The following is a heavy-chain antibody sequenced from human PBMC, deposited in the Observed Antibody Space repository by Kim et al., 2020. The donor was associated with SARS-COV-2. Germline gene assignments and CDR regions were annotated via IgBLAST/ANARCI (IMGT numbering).Heavy chain of an antibody. CDR3: AQDYRVVATIDY. CDR1: GFTFINHG. D-gene: IGHD5-12*01. Sequence: GGSLRLSCAASGFTFINHGMNWVRQAPGKGLVWVSRINTDGNTTNYADSVKGRFTISRDNAKNTLYLEMNSLRAEDTAVYYCAQDYRVVATIDYCGQATL. CDR2: INTDGNTT. J-gene: IGHJ4*02. V-gene: IGHV3-74*01.